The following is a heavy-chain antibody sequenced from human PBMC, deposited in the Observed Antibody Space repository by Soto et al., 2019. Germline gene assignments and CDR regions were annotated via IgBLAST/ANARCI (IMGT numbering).Heavy chain of an antibody. Sequence: ASVKVSCKASGYTFTSYDINWVRQATGQGLEWMGWMNPNSGNTGYAQKIQGRVTMTRNTSISTAYMELSSLRSEDTAVYYCARSLTYYDFWSGYYIPPYYYYYYMDVWGKGTTVTVSS. J-gene: IGHJ6*03. CDR1: GYTFTSYD. CDR3: ARSLTYYDFWSGYYIPPYYYYYYMDV. CDR2: MNPNSGNT. V-gene: IGHV1-8*01. D-gene: IGHD3-3*01.